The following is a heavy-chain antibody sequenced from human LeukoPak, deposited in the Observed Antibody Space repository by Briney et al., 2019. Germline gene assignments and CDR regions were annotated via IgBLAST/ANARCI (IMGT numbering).Heavy chain of an antibody. J-gene: IGHJ6*03. CDR1: GGTFSSYA. Sequence: SVMVSCKASGGTFSSYAISWVRQAPGQGLEWMGGIIPIFGTANYAQKFQGRVTITADESTSTAYMELSSLRSEDTAVYYCARGIAVAGTFYYYYMDVWGKGTTVTVSS. CDR2: IIPIFGTA. D-gene: IGHD6-19*01. V-gene: IGHV1-69*13. CDR3: ARGIAVAGTFYYYYMDV.